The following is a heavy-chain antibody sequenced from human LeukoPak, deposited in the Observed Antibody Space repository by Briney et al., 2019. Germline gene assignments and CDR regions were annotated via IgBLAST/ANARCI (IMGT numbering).Heavy chain of an antibody. CDR2: IYYSGST. J-gene: IGHJ4*02. CDR3: ARYYDSNPYDY. Sequence: SETLSLTCTVSGGSISSYFWSWIRQPPGKGLEWIGYIYYSGSTNYNPSLKSRVTISVDTSKNQFSLKLSSVTAADTAVYYCARYYDSNPYDYWGQGTLVTVSS. CDR1: GGSISSYF. V-gene: IGHV4-59*01. D-gene: IGHD3-22*01.